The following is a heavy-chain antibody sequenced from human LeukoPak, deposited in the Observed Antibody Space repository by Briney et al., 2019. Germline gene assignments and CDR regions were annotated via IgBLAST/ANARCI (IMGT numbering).Heavy chain of an antibody. CDR3: ARDVPYCSSTSCCTNWFDP. D-gene: IGHD2-2*02. J-gene: IGHJ5*02. V-gene: IGHV4-34*01. CDR2: TNHSGST. Sequence: PSETLSLTCAVYGGSFSGYYWSWIRQPPGEGLEWIGETNHSGSTNYNPSLKSRVTISVDTSKNQFSLKLSSVTAADTAVYYCARDVPYCSSTSCCTNWFDPWGQGTLVTVSS. CDR1: GGSFSGYY.